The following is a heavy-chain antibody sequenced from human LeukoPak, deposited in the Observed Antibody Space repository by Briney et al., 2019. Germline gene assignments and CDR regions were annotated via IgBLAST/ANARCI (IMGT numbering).Heavy chain of an antibody. CDR2: IYYSGST. CDR3: ARVPGGAIVVVPDMFDY. J-gene: IGHJ4*02. CDR1: GGSISSYY. Sequence: SETLSLTCTVSGGSISSYYWSWIRQPPGKGLEWIGYIYYSGSTNYNPSLKSRVTISVDTSKNQFSLKLSSVTAADTAVYYCARVPGGAIVVVPDMFDYWGQGTLVTVSS. D-gene: IGHD2-2*01. V-gene: IGHV4-59*01.